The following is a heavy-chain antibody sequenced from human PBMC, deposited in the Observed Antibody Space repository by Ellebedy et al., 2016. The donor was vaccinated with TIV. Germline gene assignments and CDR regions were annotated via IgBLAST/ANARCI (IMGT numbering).Heavy chain of an antibody. D-gene: IGHD3-22*01. CDR1: GGSISSSSYY. V-gene: IGHV4-39*07. J-gene: IGHJ4*02. Sequence: SETLSLTXTVSGGSISSSSYYWGWIRQPPGKGLEWIGSIYYSGSTYYNPSLKTRVTISVDTSKNQFSLKLSSVTAADTAVYYCARGRRYYDSSAYYLDYWGQGTLVTVSS. CDR2: IYYSGST. CDR3: ARGRRYYDSSAYYLDY.